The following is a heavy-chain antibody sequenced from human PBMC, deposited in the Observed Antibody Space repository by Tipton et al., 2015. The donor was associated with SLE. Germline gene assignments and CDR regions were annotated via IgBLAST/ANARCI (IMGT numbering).Heavy chain of an antibody. CDR1: GYTFTSYG. CDR3: ARVENCGGDCYYFDY. CDR2: ISAYNGNT. J-gene: IGHJ4*02. V-gene: IGHV1-18*01. D-gene: IGHD2-21*01. Sequence: QSGAEVKKPGASVKVSCKASGYTFTSYGISWVRQAPGQGLEWMGWISAYNGNTNYAQKLQGRVTMTTDTSTSTAYTELRSLRSDDTAVYYCARVENCGGDCYYFDYWGQGTLVTVSS.